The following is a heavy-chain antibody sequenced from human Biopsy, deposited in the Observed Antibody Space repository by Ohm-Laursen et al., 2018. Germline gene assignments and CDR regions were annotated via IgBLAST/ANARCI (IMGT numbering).Heavy chain of an antibody. J-gene: IGHJ4*02. V-gene: IGHV1-2*02. CDR2: INCKTGAT. CDR3: ARDPLNGHKHFDY. CDR1: SYTFTDYN. Sequence: GSSVKVSCNASSYTFTDYNIHWMRQAPGQGLEWLGYINCKTGATNYAQKFQGTVTMTRDTSISTVYLALGSLRSADTAIYYCARDPLNGHKHFDYWGQGSLVTVSS. D-gene: IGHD2-8*01.